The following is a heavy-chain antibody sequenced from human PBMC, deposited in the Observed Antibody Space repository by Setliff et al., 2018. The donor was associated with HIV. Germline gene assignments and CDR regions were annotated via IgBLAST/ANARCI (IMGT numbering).Heavy chain of an antibody. CDR2: IHTSGST. CDR3: ARRTFGSGRIDP. V-gene: IGHV4-61*09. D-gene: IGHD3-16*01. Sequence: SETLSLTCTVSGGSISSGTYHWSWIRQPAGKGLEWIGQIHTSGSTNYNPSLKSRLTISIDTSKNQFSLKLNSVTATDTAVYYCARRTFGSGRIDPWGQGTLVTVSS. J-gene: IGHJ5*02. CDR1: GGSISSGTYH.